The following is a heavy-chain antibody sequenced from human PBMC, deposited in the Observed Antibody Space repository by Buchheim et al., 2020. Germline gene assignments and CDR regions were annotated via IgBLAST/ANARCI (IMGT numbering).Heavy chain of an antibody. Sequence: EVQVVESGGGLIQPGRSLRLSCTGSGFTFGDYAMSWFRQAPGKGLEWVGFIRSRAYGGITEYADSVLGRFTISRDDSRSIAYLQMNSLRIEDTAVYSCSRGSSSSAYFGLNVWGQGTT. V-gene: IGHV3-49*03. D-gene: IGHD6-6*01. CDR1: GFTFGDYA. J-gene: IGHJ6*02. CDR2: IRSRAYGGIT. CDR3: SRGSSSSAYFGLNV.